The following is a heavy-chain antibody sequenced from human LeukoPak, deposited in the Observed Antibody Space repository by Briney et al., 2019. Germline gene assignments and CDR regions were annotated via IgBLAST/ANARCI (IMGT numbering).Heavy chain of an antibody. J-gene: IGHJ4*02. CDR1: GFTFSSYS. Sequence: GGSLTLSCAASGFTFSSYSMSWVRQAPGKGLEWVSAINGSGGSTYYADSVKGRFNISRDNSRNTLYLQMDSLRAEDTAVYYCAKDLTDVRCAGVFDYWGQGTLVTVSS. CDR2: INGSGGST. V-gene: IGHV3-23*01. CDR3: AKDLTDVRCAGVFDY. D-gene: IGHD3-3*01.